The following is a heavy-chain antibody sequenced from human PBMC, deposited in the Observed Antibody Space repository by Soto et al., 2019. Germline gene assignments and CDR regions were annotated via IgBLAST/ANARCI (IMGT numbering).Heavy chain of an antibody. V-gene: IGHV3-23*01. CDR2: ISGGGDTT. Sequence: EVQLLESGGGLVQPGGSLRLSCAASGFTFNNYAMTWVRQAPGKGLEWVSAISGGGDTTSYADSVKGLFTVSRDGSKNPLYLQMSSLRAEDTALYYCAKGRGGSGSLTPRVDFWGQGTLVTVSS. J-gene: IGHJ4*02. CDR1: GFTFNNYA. CDR3: AKGRGGSGSLTPRVDF. D-gene: IGHD3-10*01.